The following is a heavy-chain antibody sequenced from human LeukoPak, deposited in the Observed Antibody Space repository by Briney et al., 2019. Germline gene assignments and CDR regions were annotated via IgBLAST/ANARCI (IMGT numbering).Heavy chain of an antibody. Sequence: SETLSLTCAVSGGSISSGGYSWSWIRQPPGKGLEWIGYIYYSGSTYYNPSLKSRVTISVDTSKNQFSLKLSSVTAADTAVYYCAREDNSSGYEAYDYWGQGTLVTVSS. J-gene: IGHJ4*02. CDR2: IYYSGST. V-gene: IGHV4-30-4*07. D-gene: IGHD3-22*01. CDR1: GGSISSGGYS. CDR3: AREDNSSGYEAYDY.